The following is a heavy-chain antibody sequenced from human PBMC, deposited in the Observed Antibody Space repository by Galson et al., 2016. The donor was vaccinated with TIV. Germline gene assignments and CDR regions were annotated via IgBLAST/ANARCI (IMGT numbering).Heavy chain of an antibody. Sequence: SLRLSCAASEFTFSDYTLHWVRQAPGKGLEWVAVISCEGATKHYEDSVQGRFTIARDNSKNTLYLQMDSLRTEDTAVYYCARARYCSGCSCFIIDSWGQGTLVTVSS. J-gene: IGHJ4*02. CDR3: ARARYCSGCSCFIIDS. CDR1: EFTFSDYT. V-gene: IGHV3-30*01. D-gene: IGHD2-15*01. CDR2: ISCEGATK.